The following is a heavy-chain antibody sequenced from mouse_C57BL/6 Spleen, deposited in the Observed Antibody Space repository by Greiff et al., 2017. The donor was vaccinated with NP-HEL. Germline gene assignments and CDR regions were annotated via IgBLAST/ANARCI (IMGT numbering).Heavy chain of an antibody. D-gene: IGHD1-1*01. Sequence: QVQLQQPGAELVKPGASVKLSCKASGYTFTSYWMHWVKQRPGRGLEWIGRIDPNSGGTKYNEKFKSKATLTVDKPSSTAYMQLSSLTSEDSAFYYCSTSYYYGSSSAWFAYWRQGTLVTVSA. J-gene: IGHJ3*01. V-gene: IGHV1-72*01. CDR2: IDPNSGGT. CDR1: GYTFTSYW. CDR3: STSYYYGSSSAWFAY.